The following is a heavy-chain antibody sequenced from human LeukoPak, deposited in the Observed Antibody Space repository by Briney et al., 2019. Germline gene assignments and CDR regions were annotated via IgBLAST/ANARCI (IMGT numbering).Heavy chain of an antibody. CDR2: INHSGST. V-gene: IGHV4-34*01. J-gene: IGHJ3*02. D-gene: IGHD1-26*01. Sequence: SETLSLTCAVYGGSFSGYYWSWIRQPPGKGLEWIGEINHSGSTNYNPSLKSRVTISVDTSKNQFSLKLSSVTAADTAVYYCARPGIVGAPDAFDIWGQGTMVTVSS. CDR1: GGSFSGYY. CDR3: ARPGIVGAPDAFDI.